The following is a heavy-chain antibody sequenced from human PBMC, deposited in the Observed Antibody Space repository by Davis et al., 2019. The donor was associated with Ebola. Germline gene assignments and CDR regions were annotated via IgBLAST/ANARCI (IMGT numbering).Heavy chain of an antibody. V-gene: IGHV3-23*01. CDR3: ARKLVGATG. CDR1: GFTFSSYA. D-gene: IGHD1-26*01. J-gene: IGHJ4*02. CDR2: ISGSGGST. Sequence: GESLKISCAASGFTFSSYAMSWVRQAPGKGLEWVSAISGSGGSTYYADSVKGRFTISRDNAKNSLYLQMNSLRAEDTAVYYCARKLVGATGWGQGTLVTVSS.